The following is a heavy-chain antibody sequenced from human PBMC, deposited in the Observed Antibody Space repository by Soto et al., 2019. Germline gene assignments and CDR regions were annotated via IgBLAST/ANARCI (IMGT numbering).Heavy chain of an antibody. CDR2: ISYDGSNT. CDR1: GFTVSNYA. Sequence: QVQLVESGGGVVQPGRSLRLSCAASGFTVSNYAMHWVRQAPGKGLEWVAVISYDGSNTYYADSVKSRFTLSRDKSRTTLSLQTNSLRAEDTAVYYWARDQGGDIDYWGQGTLVTFSS. D-gene: IGHD2-21*02. V-gene: IGHV3-30-3*01. CDR3: ARDQGGDIDY. J-gene: IGHJ4*02.